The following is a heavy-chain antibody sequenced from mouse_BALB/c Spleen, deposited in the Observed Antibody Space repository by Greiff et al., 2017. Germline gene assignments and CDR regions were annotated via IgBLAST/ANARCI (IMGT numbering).Heavy chain of an antibody. D-gene: IGHD2-12*01. CDR2: INPSNGRT. V-gene: IGHV1S81*02. CDR1: GYTFTSYW. CDR3: ARDDRAD. J-gene: IGHJ3*01. Sequence: VQLQQPGAELVKPGASVKLSCKASGYTFTSYWMHWVKQRPGQGLEWIGEINPSNGRTNYNEKFKSKATLTVDKSSSTAYVQLSSLTSEDSAVYYCARDDRADWGQGTLVTVSA.